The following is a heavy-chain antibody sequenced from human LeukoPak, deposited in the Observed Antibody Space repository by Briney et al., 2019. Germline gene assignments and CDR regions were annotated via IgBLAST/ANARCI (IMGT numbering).Heavy chain of an antibody. J-gene: IGHJ4*02. Sequence: GGSLRLSCTASGFTFSSYDMNWVRQAPGKGLEWISYISASGSHIYYRDSVKGRFTISRDNSKNTLYLQKNSLRAEDTAVYYCAREGSGYSGYALDYWGQGTLVTVSS. V-gene: IGHV3-21*05. CDR1: GFTFSSYD. CDR3: AREGSGYSGYALDY. D-gene: IGHD5-12*01. CDR2: ISASGSHI.